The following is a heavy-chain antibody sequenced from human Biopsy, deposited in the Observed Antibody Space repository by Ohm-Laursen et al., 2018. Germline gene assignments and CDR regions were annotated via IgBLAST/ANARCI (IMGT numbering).Heavy chain of an antibody. CDR3: VKAYSAIYWFDP. V-gene: IGHV3-21*06. D-gene: IGHD2-21*01. Sequence: SLRLSCAASGFTINSYSMNWVRQAPGKGLEWVSSITRDGASIHYADSVKGRFTISRDNTKNSLYLEMGSLRAEDTALYYCVKAYSAIYWFDPWGQGTLVTVSS. CDR1: GFTINSYS. CDR2: ITRDGASI. J-gene: IGHJ5*02.